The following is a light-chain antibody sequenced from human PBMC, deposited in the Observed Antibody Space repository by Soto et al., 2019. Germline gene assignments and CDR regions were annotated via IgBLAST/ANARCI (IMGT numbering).Light chain of an antibody. J-gene: IGKJ1*01. CDR1: QSVSSDY. CDR2: GAS. V-gene: IGKV3-20*01. CDR3: QKYGRP. Sequence: EIVMTQSPATLSLSPGERATLSCRASQSVSSDYLAWYQKRPGQAPRLLIHGASTRAPGIPDRFSGSGSGTDFTLTITRLAPEDFAVYYCQKYGRPFGQGTKVDIK.